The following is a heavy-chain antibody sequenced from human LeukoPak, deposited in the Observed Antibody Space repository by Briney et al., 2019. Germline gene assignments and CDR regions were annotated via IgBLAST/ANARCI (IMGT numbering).Heavy chain of an antibody. Sequence: PSETLSLTCAVYGGSFSGYYWSWIRQPQGKGLEWIGEINHSGSTNYNPSLKSRVTISVDTSKNQFSLKLSSVTAADTAVYYCARAAHYYDSSGYYYGPLDYWGQGTLVTVSS. CDR2: INHSGST. J-gene: IGHJ4*02. CDR3: ARAAHYYDSSGYYYGPLDY. V-gene: IGHV4-34*01. D-gene: IGHD3-22*01. CDR1: GGSFSGYY.